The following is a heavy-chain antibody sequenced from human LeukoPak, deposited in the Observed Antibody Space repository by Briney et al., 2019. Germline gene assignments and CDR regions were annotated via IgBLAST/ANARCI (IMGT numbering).Heavy chain of an antibody. CDR1: GYTYTGYY. D-gene: IGHD3-22*01. J-gene: IGHJ4*02. V-gene: IGHV1-2*02. Sequence: GASVTVSCKASGYTYTGYYMHGVRQPPGQELEGMGWIHPNSGGKKYAQKLKGRVTKTTETSISTPYMELSKLRSDDLDVYYCATKVYYYDSSGYSYWGQGTLVTVSS. CDR2: IHPNSGGK. CDR3: ATKVYYYDSSGYSY.